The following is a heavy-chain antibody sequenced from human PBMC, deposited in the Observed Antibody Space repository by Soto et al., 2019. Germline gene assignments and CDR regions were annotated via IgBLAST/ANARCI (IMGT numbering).Heavy chain of an antibody. CDR1: GDTFTDYY. V-gene: IGHV1-2*04. CDR2: INPNSGVT. D-gene: IGHD5-12*01. J-gene: IGHJ6*03. CDR3: ARESGGATATLDYYYFYMDV. Sequence: QVQLVQSGAEVKKPGASVTVSCRSSGDTFTDYYIYWVRQAPGHGLEWMGWINPNSGVTKYAQKFQGWVSMTRDTSIRTVYMQLSRLRSDDTAVYYCARESGGATATLDYYYFYMDVWGTGTTVTVSS.